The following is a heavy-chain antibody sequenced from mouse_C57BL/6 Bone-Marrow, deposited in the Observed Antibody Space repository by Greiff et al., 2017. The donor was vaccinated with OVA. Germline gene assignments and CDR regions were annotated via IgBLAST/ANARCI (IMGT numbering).Heavy chain of an antibody. J-gene: IGHJ3*01. V-gene: IGHV1-81*01. CDR2: IYPRSGNT. CDR1: GYTFTSYG. Sequence: QVQLKQSGAELARPGASVKLSCKASGYTFTSYGISWVKQRTGQGLEWIGEIYPRSGNTYYNEKFKGKATLTADKSSSTAYMELRSLTSEDSAVYFCARSGLLSWFAYWGQGTLVTVSA. D-gene: IGHD1-1*01. CDR3: ARSGLLSWFAY.